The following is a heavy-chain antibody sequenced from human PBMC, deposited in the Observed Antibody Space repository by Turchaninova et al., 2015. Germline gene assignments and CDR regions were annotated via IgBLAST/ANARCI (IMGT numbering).Heavy chain of an antibody. V-gene: IGHV1-2*06. CDR1: GYTFTDYY. CDR3: ARFPTVTSNFDY. D-gene: IGHD4-17*01. Sequence: QVQLVQSGAEVTKPGASVKVSCKASGYTFTDYYIHWVRQAPAQGLEWRGRINPSSGGTNFARKCQGRCTMNRETSITTAFMELGRLTSDDTALYYCARFPTVTSNFDYWGQGTLVTVSS. CDR2: INPSSGGT. J-gene: IGHJ4*02.